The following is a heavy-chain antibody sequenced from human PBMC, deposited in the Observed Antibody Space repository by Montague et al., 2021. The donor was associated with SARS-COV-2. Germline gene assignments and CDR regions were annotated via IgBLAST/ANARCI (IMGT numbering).Heavy chain of an antibody. J-gene: IGHJ4*02. CDR2: ISRSSDTI. CDR1: GFTFSSHN. Sequence: SLRLSCAASGFTFSSHNINWVRQAPGKGLEWVSYISRSSDTIYYADSVKGRFTISRDNAKNLLYLQMNSLRDEDTAVYYCARALSSQGSFQWGYYFDSWGRGTLVTVSS. V-gene: IGHV3-48*02. D-gene: IGHD1-26*01. CDR3: ARALSSQGSFQWGYYFDS.